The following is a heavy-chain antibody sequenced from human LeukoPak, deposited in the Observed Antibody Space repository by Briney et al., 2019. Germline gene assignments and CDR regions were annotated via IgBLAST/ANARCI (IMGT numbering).Heavy chain of an antibody. Sequence: GGSLRLSCAASGFTFSSYSMNWVRQAPGKGLEWVSSISSSSSYIYYADSVKGRFTISRDNAKNSLYLQMNSLRAEDTAVYYCARTSQPVDAFDIWDQGTMVTVSS. CDR2: ISSSSSYI. CDR3: ARTSQPVDAFDI. V-gene: IGHV3-21*01. CDR1: GFTFSSYS. J-gene: IGHJ3*02.